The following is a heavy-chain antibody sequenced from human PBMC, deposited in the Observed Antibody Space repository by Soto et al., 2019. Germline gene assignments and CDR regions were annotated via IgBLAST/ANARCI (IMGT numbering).Heavy chain of an antibody. CDR2: IFIGGTT. D-gene: IGHD7-27*01. V-gene: IGHV4-30-4*01. CDR3: ARGPSGDKVEY. Sequence: SETPSLTRTVSGGSLGRVCSCWGWIRQPPDKGLEWIGHIFIGGTTYNNPSLTSRVTMSVDTSKNQFSLQLSSVSAADTAVYYCARGPSGDKVEYWGQGTLVTVSS. CDR1: GGSLGRVCSC. J-gene: IGHJ4*02.